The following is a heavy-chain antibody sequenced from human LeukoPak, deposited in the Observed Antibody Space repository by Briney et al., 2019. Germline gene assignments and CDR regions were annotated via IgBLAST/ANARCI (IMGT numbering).Heavy chain of an antibody. CDR2: IKEDGSEK. CDR3: AREGIVVAPTAYYYYGLDV. V-gene: IGHV3-7*03. Sequence: GGSLRLSCAASKFTFRSYWMSWVRQAPGKGLDWVANIKEDGSEKYYVDSVKGRFTISRDNAKNSLFLQMNSLRAEDAAVYYCAREGIVVAPTAYYYYGLDVWGKGTTVTVSS. CDR1: KFTFRSYW. J-gene: IGHJ6*04. D-gene: IGHD2-2*01.